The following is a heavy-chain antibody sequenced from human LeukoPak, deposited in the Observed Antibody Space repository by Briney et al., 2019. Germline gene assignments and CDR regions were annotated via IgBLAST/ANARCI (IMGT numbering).Heavy chain of an antibody. CDR2: ISGGSDGT. D-gene: IGHD5-18*01. CDR3: AKGSSGYIYGDY. J-gene: IGHJ4*02. V-gene: IGHV3-23*01. Sequence: GGSLRLSCAASGFTFINYAMSWVRQAPGMGLEWVSGISGGSDGTYYADSVKGRFTISRDNSKNTLYLQMNSLRAEDTAIYYCAKGSSGYIYGDYWGQGTLVTASS. CDR1: GFTFINYA.